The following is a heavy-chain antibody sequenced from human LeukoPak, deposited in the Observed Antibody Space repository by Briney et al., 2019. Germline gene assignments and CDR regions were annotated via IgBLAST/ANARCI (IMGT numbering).Heavy chain of an antibody. Sequence: PGRSLRLSCAASGFTFSSYGMHWVRQAPGKGLEWVAVISYDGSNKYYADSVKGRFTISRDNSKNTLYLQMNSLRAEDTAVYYCAKEGWGIAAADPYAEYFQHWGQGTLVTVSS. CDR2: ISYDGSNK. V-gene: IGHV3-30*18. J-gene: IGHJ1*01. D-gene: IGHD6-13*01. CDR3: AKEGWGIAAADPYAEYFQH. CDR1: GFTFSSYG.